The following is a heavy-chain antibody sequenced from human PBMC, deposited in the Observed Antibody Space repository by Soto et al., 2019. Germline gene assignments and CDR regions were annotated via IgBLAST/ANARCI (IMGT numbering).Heavy chain of an antibody. V-gene: IGHV1-3*01. D-gene: IGHD1-1*01. CDR3: ARGKGMEENYYYYGMDV. CDR1: GYTFSTYA. Sequence: ASVKVSCKASGYTFSTYALHWVRQAPGQGLEWMGWINGGNGHTRYSQKFKDRVTISRDTPASTAYMELSGLRSEDTAVYYCARGKGMEENYYYYGMDVWGQGTTVTVSS. J-gene: IGHJ6*02. CDR2: INGGNGHT.